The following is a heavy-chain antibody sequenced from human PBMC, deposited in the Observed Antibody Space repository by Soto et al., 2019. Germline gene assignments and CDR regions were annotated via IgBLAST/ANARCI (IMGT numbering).Heavy chain of an antibody. CDR2: ISSYGGST. D-gene: IGHD3-22*01. CDR1: GFTFSSYA. Sequence: EVQLVESGGGLVQPGGSLRLSCAASGFTFSSYAMHWVRQAPGKGLEYVSAISSYGGSTYYANSVKGRFTISRDNSKNTLYLQMGSLRAEDMGVYYCARDPDSSGYYDFDYWGQGTLVTVSS. CDR3: ARDPDSSGYYDFDY. J-gene: IGHJ4*02. V-gene: IGHV3-64*01.